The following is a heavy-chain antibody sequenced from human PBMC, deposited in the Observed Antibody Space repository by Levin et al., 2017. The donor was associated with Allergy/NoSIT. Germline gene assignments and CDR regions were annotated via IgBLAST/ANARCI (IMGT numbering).Heavy chain of an antibody. V-gene: IGHV3-30-3*01. CDR3: ARDFSIAAAGTWFDP. CDR1: GFTFSSYA. J-gene: IGHJ5*02. Sequence: AGGSLRLSCAASGFTFSSYAMHWVRQAPGKGLEWVAVISYDGSNKYYADSVKGRFTISRDNSKNTLYLQMNSLRAEDTAVYYCARDFSIAAAGTWFDPWGQGTLVTVSS. D-gene: IGHD6-13*01. CDR2: ISYDGSNK.